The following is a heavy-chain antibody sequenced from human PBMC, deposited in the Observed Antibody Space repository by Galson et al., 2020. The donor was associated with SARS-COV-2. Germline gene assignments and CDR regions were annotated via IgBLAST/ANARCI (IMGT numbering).Heavy chain of an antibody. J-gene: IGHJ4*02. D-gene: IGHD2-21*01. CDR2: ISSSGRTI. CDR3: ARLDAYGPGY. CDR1: GFSFSNYE. Sequence: TGGSLRLSCAASGFSFSNYEMNWVRQAPGKGLEWISYISSSGRTIHYADSVKGRFTISRENAKSSLSLQMNSLRAEDTAVYYCARLDAYGPGYWGQGTLVTVSS. V-gene: IGHV3-48*03.